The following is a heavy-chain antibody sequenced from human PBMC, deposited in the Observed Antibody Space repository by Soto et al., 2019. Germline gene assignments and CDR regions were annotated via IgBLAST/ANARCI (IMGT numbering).Heavy chain of an antibody. D-gene: IGHD4-17*01. CDR1: GFTFSSYW. CDR3: ARGDRYGGAEYFQY. V-gene: IGHV3-74*01. Sequence: EVQLVESGGGLVQPGGSLRLSCAASGFTFSSYWMHWVRQAPGKGLVWVSRINSDGSSTSYADSVKGRFTISRDNAKKMLYVQLNNLRAEDTAVYYCARGDRYGGAEYFQYWGQGTLVTVSS. CDR2: INSDGSST. J-gene: IGHJ1*01.